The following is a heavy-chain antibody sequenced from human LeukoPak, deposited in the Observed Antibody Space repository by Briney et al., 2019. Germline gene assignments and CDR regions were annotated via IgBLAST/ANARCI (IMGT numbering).Heavy chain of an antibody. V-gene: IGHV3-23*01. CDR2: ISGSGGST. J-gene: IGHJ5*02. CDR3: AKHGGVATGRLNWFDP. Sequence: PGGSLRLSCAASGFTLSSYGVSWVRQAPGKGLEWVSTISGSGGSTYYADSVKGRFTISRDNSKNTLYLQMNSLRAEDTAVYYCAKHGGVATGRLNWFDPWGQGTLVTVSS. D-gene: IGHD5-12*01. CDR1: GFTLSSYG.